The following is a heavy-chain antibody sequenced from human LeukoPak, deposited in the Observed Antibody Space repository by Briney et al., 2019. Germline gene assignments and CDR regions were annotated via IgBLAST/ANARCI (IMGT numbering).Heavy chain of an antibody. J-gene: IGHJ4*02. V-gene: IGHV3-23*01. D-gene: IGHD6-6*01. CDR2: ISGSGGST. CDR3: AKESGGVAARPDYFDY. Sequence: GGSLRLSCAASGFTFSSYAMSWVRQAPGKGLEWVSAISGSGGSTYYADSVKGRFTISRDNSKNTLYLQMNSLRAEDTAVYYCAKESGGVAARPDYFDYWGQGTLVTVSS. CDR1: GFTFSSYA.